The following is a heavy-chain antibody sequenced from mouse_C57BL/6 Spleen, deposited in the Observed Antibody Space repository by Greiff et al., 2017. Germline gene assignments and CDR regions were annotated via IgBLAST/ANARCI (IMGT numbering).Heavy chain of an antibody. Sequence: QVHVKQPGAELVKPGASVKLSCKASGYTFTSYWMHWVKQRPGQGLEWIGMIHPNSGSTNYNEKFKSKATLTVDKSSSTAYMQLSSLTSEDSAVYYCARADDGYYPQFAYWGQGTLVTVSA. D-gene: IGHD2-3*01. J-gene: IGHJ3*01. CDR2: IHPNSGST. V-gene: IGHV1-64*01. CDR1: GYTFTSYW. CDR3: ARADDGYYPQFAY.